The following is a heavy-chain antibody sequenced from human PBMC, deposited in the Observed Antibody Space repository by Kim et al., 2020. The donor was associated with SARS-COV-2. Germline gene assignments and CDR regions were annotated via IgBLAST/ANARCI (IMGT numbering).Heavy chain of an antibody. CDR3: ARDGPLYYYDSSGYYPHELDY. CDR2: INPSGGST. CDR1: GYTFTSYY. D-gene: IGHD3-22*01. Sequence: ASVKVSCKASGYTFTSYYMHWVRQAPGQGLEWMGIINPSGGSTSYAQKFQGRVTMTRDTSTSTVYMELSSLRSEDTAVYYCARDGPLYYYDSSGYYPHELDYWGQGTLVTVSS. J-gene: IGHJ4*02. V-gene: IGHV1-46*01.